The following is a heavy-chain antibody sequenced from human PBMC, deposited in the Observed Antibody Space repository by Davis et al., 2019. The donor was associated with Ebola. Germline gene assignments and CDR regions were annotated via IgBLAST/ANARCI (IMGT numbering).Heavy chain of an antibody. CDR1: GYSLSSDYY. CDR2: IYHSGST. V-gene: IGHV4-38-2*02. CDR3: ARGSGLLFDH. Sequence: SETLSLTCTVSGYSLSSDYYWGWIRQSPGKGLEWIGSIYHSGSTYYNPSLKSRVSISVDTSKNQFSLKLSSVTAAGTAVYYCARGSGLLFDHWGQGTLVSVSS. D-gene: IGHD3-10*01. J-gene: IGHJ4*02.